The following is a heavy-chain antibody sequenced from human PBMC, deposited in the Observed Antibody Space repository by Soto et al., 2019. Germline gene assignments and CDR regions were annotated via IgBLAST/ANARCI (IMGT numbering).Heavy chain of an antibody. D-gene: IGHD6-6*01. Sequence: SVKVSCKASGGTFSSYTISWVRQAPGQGLEWMGRIIPILGIANYAQKFQGRVTITADKSTSTAYMELSSLRSEDTAVYYCARESPYSSSSGLPDYWGQGTLVNVSS. J-gene: IGHJ4*02. CDR3: ARESPYSSSSGLPDY. CDR1: GGTFSSYT. CDR2: IIPILGIA. V-gene: IGHV1-69*04.